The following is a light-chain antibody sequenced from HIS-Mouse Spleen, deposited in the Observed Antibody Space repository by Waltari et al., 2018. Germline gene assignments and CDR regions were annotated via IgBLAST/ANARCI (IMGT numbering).Light chain of an antibody. CDR2: DVS. V-gene: IGLV2-11*01. J-gene: IGLJ3*02. CDR3: CSYAGSYTWV. CDR1: SRYVGSYNL. Sequence: QSALTQPASVSGSPGQSITISCTGTSRYVGSYNLVSWSQQHPGKAPKLMIYDVSKRPSGVPDRFSGSKSGNTASLTISGLQAEDEADYYCCSYAGSYTWVFGGGTKLTVL.